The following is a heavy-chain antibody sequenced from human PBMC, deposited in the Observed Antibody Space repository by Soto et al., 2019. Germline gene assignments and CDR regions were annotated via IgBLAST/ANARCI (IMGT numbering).Heavy chain of an antibody. CDR3: ARALGAYAFDI. J-gene: IGHJ3*02. CDR2: ISSNGGST. V-gene: IGHV3-64*01. Sequence: EVQLVESGGGLVQPGGSLRLSCAASGFTFSSYAMHWVRQAPGKGLEYVSAISSNGGSTDYANSVKGRFTISRDNSKNTLYLQMGSLRAEDMAVYFCARALGAYAFDIWGQGTMVTVSS. CDR1: GFTFSSYA. D-gene: IGHD1-26*01.